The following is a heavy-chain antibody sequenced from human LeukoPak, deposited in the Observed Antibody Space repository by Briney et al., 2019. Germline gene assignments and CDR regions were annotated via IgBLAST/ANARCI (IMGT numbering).Heavy chain of an antibody. CDR3: PRGEVVVPALPPPFDY. CDR2: INHSGST. V-gene: IGHV4-34*01. J-gene: IGHJ4*02. Sequence: SETLSLTCAVYGGSFSGYYWSWIRQPPVKGLEWIGEINHSGSTNYNPSLKSRFTISVDTSKNQFSMKLSSVTAADTAVYYCPRGEVVVPALPPPFDYWGQGTLVTVSS. CDR1: GGSFSGYY. D-gene: IGHD2-2*01.